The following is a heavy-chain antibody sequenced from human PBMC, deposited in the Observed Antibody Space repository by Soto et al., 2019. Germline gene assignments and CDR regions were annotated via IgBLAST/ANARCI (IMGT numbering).Heavy chain of an antibody. CDR1: GFTFSNAW. Sequence: GGSLRLSCAASGFTFSNAWMSWVRQAPGKGLEWVGRIKSKTDGGTTDYAAPVKGRFTISRDDSKNTLYLQMNSLKTEDTAVYYCTTRGFSGGSYPPIYCYYYGMDVWGQSTSVTVSS. J-gene: IGHJ6*02. CDR3: TTRGFSGGSYPPIYCYYYGMDV. CDR2: IKSKTDGGTT. V-gene: IGHV3-15*01. D-gene: IGHD1-26*01.